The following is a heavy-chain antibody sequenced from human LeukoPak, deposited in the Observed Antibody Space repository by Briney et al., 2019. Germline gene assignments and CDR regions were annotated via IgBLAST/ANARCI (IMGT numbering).Heavy chain of an antibody. CDR3: ARGEVGTAVAGTWNY. Sequence: PSETLSLTCTVSGGSISSGGHSWSWIRQPPGKGLEWIGEINHSGSTNYNPSLKSRVTISVDTSKNQFSLKLSSVTAADTAVYYCARGEVGTAVAGTWNYWGQGTLVTVSS. D-gene: IGHD6-19*01. CDR1: GGSISSGGHS. V-gene: IGHV4-30-2*01. J-gene: IGHJ4*02. CDR2: INHSGST.